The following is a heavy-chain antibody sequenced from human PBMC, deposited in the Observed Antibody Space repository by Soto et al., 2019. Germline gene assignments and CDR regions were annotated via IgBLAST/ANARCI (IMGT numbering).Heavy chain of an antibody. CDR1: GGSIGIYY. Sequence: SETLSLTCTVSGGSIGIYYWSWIRLPPGKGLEWIGYIYNSGSTTYNPSLKSRVTISVDTSKNQFSLKLYSVTAADTAIYFCARDTISRSSSSNYMDVWGRGTTVTVSS. J-gene: IGHJ6*03. CDR2: IYNSGST. D-gene: IGHD6-6*01. CDR3: ARDTISRSSSSNYMDV. V-gene: IGHV4-59*01.